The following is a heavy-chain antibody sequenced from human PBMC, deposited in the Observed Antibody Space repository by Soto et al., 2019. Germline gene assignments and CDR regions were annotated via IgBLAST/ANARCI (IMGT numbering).Heavy chain of an antibody. Sequence: PSETLSLTCTVPGGSISSGGYYWSWIRQHPGKGLEWIGYIYYSGSTYYNPSLKSRVTISVDTSKNQFSLKLSSVTAADTAVYYCARARGGSYYSAFDYWGQGTLVTVSS. CDR3: ARARGGSYYSAFDY. D-gene: IGHD1-26*01. CDR2: IYYSGST. J-gene: IGHJ4*02. CDR1: GGSISSGGYY. V-gene: IGHV4-31*03.